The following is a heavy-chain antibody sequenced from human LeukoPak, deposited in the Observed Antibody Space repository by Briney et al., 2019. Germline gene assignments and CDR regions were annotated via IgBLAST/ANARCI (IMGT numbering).Heavy chain of an antibody. D-gene: IGHD2-15*01. CDR1: GFTVSSNY. CDR3: AREHCSGGSCYYTAFDI. Sequence: PGGSLRLSCAASGFTVSSNYVSWVRQAPWKGLEWVSGIYSSGSTYYADSVKGRFTISRDNSKNTLYLQMNSLRAEDTAVYYCAREHCSGGSCYYTAFDIWGQGTMVTVSS. J-gene: IGHJ3*02. CDR2: IYSSGST. V-gene: IGHV3-53*01.